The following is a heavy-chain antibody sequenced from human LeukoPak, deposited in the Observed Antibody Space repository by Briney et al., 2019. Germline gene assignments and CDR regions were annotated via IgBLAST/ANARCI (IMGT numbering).Heavy chain of an antibody. Sequence: SETLSLTCAVYGGSFSGYYWSWIRQPPGKGLEWIGKVNHGGCTTYNPSLKSRVAVSIDTSKHQFSLWLRSVTAADTAVYYCARGESGSSYGDYFDYWGQGTLVIVSS. CDR3: ARGESGSSYGDYFDY. D-gene: IGHD1-26*01. CDR2: VNHGGCT. V-gene: IGHV4-34*01. J-gene: IGHJ4*02. CDR1: GGSFSGYY.